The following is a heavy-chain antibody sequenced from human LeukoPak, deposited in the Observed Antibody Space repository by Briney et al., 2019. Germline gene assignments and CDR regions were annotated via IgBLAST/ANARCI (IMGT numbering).Heavy chain of an antibody. Sequence: PSQTLSLTCTVSGGSISSGSYYWSWIRQPAGKGLEWIGRIYTSGSTNYNPSLKSRVTISVDTSKNQFSLKLSSVTAADTAVYYCARKHSDYYYDSSGYYYYYYYMDVWGKGTTVTISS. V-gene: IGHV4-61*02. CDR2: IYTSGST. D-gene: IGHD3-22*01. J-gene: IGHJ6*03. CDR3: ARKHSDYYYDSSGYYYYYYYMDV. CDR1: GGSISSGSYY.